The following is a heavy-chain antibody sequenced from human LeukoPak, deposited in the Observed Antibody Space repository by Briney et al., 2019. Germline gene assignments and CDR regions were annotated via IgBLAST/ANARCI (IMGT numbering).Heavy chain of an antibody. CDR3: AKSDFWSGYYMSWYFDL. J-gene: IGHJ2*01. CDR1: GLTFSIYA. CDR2: ISGSGGST. V-gene: IGHV3-23*01. D-gene: IGHD3-3*01. Sequence: SGGSLRLSCAASGLTFSIYAMSWVRQAPGKGLEWVSAISGSGGSTYYADSVKGRSTISRDNSKNTLYLQMNSLRAEDTAVYYCAKSDFWSGYYMSWYFDLWGRGTLVTVSS.